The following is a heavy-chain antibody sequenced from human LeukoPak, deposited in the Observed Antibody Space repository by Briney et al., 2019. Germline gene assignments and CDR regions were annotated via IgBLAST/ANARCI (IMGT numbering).Heavy chain of an antibody. Sequence: SETLSLTCTGSGGSISDYSWRWIRQPPGKALEWIGNIYYSGSANHNPSLKSRVTISRDTSKNQFSLKLTSVTTADTAVYYCARAGGVKTPALDLDNWGQGTLVTVSS. CDR2: IYYSGSA. J-gene: IGHJ1*01. CDR3: ARAGGVKTPALDLDN. D-gene: IGHD3/OR15-3a*01. CDR1: GGSISDYS. V-gene: IGHV4-59*01.